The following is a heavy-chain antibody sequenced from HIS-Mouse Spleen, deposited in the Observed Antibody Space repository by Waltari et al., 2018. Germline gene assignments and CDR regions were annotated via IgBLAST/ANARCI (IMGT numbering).Heavy chain of an antibody. J-gene: IGHJ4*02. V-gene: IGHV4-59*01. D-gene: IGHD2-21*02. CDR2: IYYSGRT. Sequence: QVQLQESGPGLVKPSETLSLTCTVSGGSISSYYWSWIRQPPGKGLEWIGYIYYSGRTNYHPSLKSRVTISVDTSKNQFSLKLSSVTAADTAVYYCARGLLAYCGGDCYSAFDYWGQGTLVTVSS. CDR3: ARGLLAYCGGDCYSAFDY. CDR1: GGSISSYY.